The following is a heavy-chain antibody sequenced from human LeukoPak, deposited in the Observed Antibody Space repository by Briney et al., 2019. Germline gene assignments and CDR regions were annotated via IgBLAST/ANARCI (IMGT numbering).Heavy chain of an antibody. V-gene: IGHV3-23*01. Sequence: GGSLRLSCAASGITFSSYGMSWVRQAPGKGLEWVSGITGSGGSTYYADSVKGRFTISRDNSKNTVYLQINSLTAEDTAVYFCGRDSRWAQPDYWGQGTLVTVSS. CDR2: ITGSGGST. CDR3: GRDSRWAQPDY. CDR1: GITFSSYG. J-gene: IGHJ4*02. D-gene: IGHD5-24*01.